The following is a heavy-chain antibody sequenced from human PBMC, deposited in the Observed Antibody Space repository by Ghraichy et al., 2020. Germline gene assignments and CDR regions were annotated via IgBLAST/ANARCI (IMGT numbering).Heavy chain of an antibody. V-gene: IGHV3-73*01. J-gene: IGHJ5*02. CDR1: GFTFSGSA. CDR3: TRHQTTPAIWFEP. Sequence: GGSLRLSCAASGFTFSGSAMHWVRQASGKGLEWVGRIRSKANSYSTAYAASVKGRFTISRDDSTNTAYLQMNSLKTEDTSVYYCTRHQTTPAIWFEPWGQGTLVTVSS. CDR2: IRSKANSYST. D-gene: IGHD4-17*01.